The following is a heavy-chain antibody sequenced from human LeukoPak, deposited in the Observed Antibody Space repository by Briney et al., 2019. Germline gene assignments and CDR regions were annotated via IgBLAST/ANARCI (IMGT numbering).Heavy chain of an antibody. V-gene: IGHV3-23*01. D-gene: IGHD3-3*01. J-gene: IGHJ5*02. Sequence: GGSLRLSCAASGFTFSSYAMSWVRQAPGKGLEWVSAMSTSGGSTYYADSVKGRFTISRDNSKNTLFPQMNSLRAEDTAVYYCARAVDFWSGYPQPNWFDPWGQGTLVTVSS. CDR3: ARAVDFWSGYPQPNWFDP. CDR2: MSTSGGST. CDR1: GFTFSSYA.